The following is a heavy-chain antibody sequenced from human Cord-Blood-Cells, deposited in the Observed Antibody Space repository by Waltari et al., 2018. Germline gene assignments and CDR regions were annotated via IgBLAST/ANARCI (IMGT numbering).Heavy chain of an antibody. Sequence: VQLVDPGGGLVHPGGSLRLSCAASGVTFSSSPMRWFRQAPGKGLEWVSAISGSGGSTYYADSVKGRFTISRDNSKNTLYLQMNSLRAEDTAVYYCAKLSDNGDYFDYWGQGTLVTVSS. CDR3: AKLSDNGDYFDY. D-gene: IGHD4-17*01. J-gene: IGHJ4*02. CDR2: ISGSGGST. V-gene: IGHV3-23*04. CDR1: GVTFSSSP.